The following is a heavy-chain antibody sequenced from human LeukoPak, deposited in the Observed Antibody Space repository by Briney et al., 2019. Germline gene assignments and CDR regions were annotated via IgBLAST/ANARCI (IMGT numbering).Heavy chain of an antibody. CDR3: ATLLAVAGTITAGDAFDI. V-gene: IGHV4-38-2*02. D-gene: IGHD6-19*01. Sequence: SETLSLTCTVSGYSISSGYYWGWIRQPPGKGLEWIGSIYHSGSTYYNPSLKSRVTISVDTSKNQFSLKLSSVTAADTAVYYCATLLAVAGTITAGDAFDIWGQGTMVTVSS. CDR1: GYSISSGYY. CDR2: IYHSGST. J-gene: IGHJ3*02.